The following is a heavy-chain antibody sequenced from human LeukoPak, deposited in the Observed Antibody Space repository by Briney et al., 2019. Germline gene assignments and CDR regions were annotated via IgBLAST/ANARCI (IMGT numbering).Heavy chain of an antibody. V-gene: IGHV1-46*01. J-gene: IGHJ4*02. CDR3: ARDLARSGSGSYRGDDY. CDR2: INPSGGST. D-gene: IGHD3-10*01. CDR1: GYTFTSYY. Sequence: ASVKVSCTASGYTFTSYYMHWVRQAPGQGLEWMGIINPSGGSTSYAQKFQGRVTMTRDTSTSTVYMELSSLRSEDTAVYYCARDLARSGSGSYRGDDYWGQGTLVTVSS.